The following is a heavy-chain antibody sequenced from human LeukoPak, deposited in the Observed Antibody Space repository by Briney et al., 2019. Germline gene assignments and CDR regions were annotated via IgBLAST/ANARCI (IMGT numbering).Heavy chain of an antibody. CDR3: ARYIPARPGFDY. V-gene: IGHV4-61*02. D-gene: IGHD6-6*01. Sequence: PSETLSLTCTVSGGSISSGDYYWSWIRQHPGKGLEWIGRIYTSGSTNYNPSLKSRVTMSVDTSKNQFSLKLSSVTVADTAVYYCARYIPARPGFDYWGQGTLVTVSS. CDR1: GGSISSGDYY. J-gene: IGHJ4*02. CDR2: IYTSGST.